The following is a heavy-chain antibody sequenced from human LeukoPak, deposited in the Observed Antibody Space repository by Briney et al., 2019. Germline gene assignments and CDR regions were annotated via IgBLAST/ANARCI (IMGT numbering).Heavy chain of an antibody. CDR1: GGSISSYY. V-gene: IGHV4-59*01. CDR3: ARDKGIVGATRGAFDI. CDR2: IYYSGST. D-gene: IGHD1-26*01. Sequence: SETLSLTCTVSGGSISSYYWSWIRQPPGKGLEWIGYIYYSGSTNYNPSLKSRVTISVDTSKNQFSLKLSSVTAADTAVYYGARDKGIVGATRGAFDIWGQGTIVTVSS. J-gene: IGHJ3*02.